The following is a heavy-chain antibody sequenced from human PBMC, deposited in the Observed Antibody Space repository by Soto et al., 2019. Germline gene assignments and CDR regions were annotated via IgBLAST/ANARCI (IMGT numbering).Heavy chain of an antibody. CDR1: GYTFTSYD. J-gene: IGHJ6*02. CDR2: MNANSANT. D-gene: IGHD3-16*01. V-gene: IGHV1-8*01. CDR3: AREGGRGMAV. Sequence: QVQLVQSGAELKKPGASVKVSCKASGYTFTSYDINWVRQATGQGLEGMGWMNANSANTGYAQKFQGRVTMTRNTSLGTAYMELSSLKSYDTAVCYCAREGGRGMAVWGQGTTVPVS.